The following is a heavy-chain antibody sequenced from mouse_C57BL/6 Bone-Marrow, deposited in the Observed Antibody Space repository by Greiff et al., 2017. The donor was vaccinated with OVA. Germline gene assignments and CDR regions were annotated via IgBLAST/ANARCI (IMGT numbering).Heavy chain of an antibody. CDR3: AREGVLRSFDY. V-gene: IGHV1-82*01. D-gene: IGHD1-1*01. J-gene: IGHJ2*01. CDR1: GYAFSSSW. Sequence: VQLQQSGPELVKPGASVKISCKASGYAFSSSWMNWVKQRPGKGLEWIGRIYPGDGDNNYNGKFKGKATLTADKSSSTAYLQLSSLTSEDSAVYFCAREGVLRSFDYWGQGTTLTVSS. CDR2: IYPGDGDN.